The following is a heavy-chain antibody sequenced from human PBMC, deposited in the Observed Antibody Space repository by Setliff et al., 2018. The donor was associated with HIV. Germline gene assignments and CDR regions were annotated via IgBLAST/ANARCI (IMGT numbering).Heavy chain of an antibody. V-gene: IGHV4-4*02. D-gene: IGHD6-13*01. Sequence: PSETLSLTCAVSGDSISSSNWWNWVRQPPGKGLEWIGEIYHSGSTNYNPSLKSRVTISVDKSKNQFSLKLTSVTAADTAMYYCASAVGSSSWLRALDYWGQGTLVTVSS. J-gene: IGHJ4*02. CDR2: IYHSGST. CDR3: ASAVGSSSWLRALDY. CDR1: GDSISSSNW.